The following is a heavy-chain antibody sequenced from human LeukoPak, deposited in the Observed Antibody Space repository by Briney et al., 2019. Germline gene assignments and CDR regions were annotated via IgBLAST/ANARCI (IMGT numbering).Heavy chain of an antibody. CDR3: ARKKPGYYDFWSGYSVDFDY. Sequence: ASVKVSCTASGYTFTSYDINWVRQAPGQGLEWMGWMNPNSGNTGYAQKFQGRVTMTRNTSISTAYMELSSLRSEDTAVYYCARKKPGYYDFWSGYSVDFDYWGQGTLVTVSS. V-gene: IGHV1-8*01. J-gene: IGHJ4*02. D-gene: IGHD3-3*01. CDR1: GYTFTSYD. CDR2: MNPNSGNT.